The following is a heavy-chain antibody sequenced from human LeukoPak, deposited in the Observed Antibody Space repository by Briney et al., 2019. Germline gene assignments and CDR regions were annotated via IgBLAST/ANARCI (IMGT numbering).Heavy chain of an antibody. CDR1: GDSINSLNL. Sequence: PSETLSLTCTVSGDSINSLNLWSWVRQPPGKGLEWIGEMYLSGTTHSNPSVKSRVTISIDKSKNQFFLNLSSVTAADTAVYYCAGLVGRYSSGLYYYYFDYWGQGTLVTVSS. D-gene: IGHD3-22*01. CDR2: MYLSGTT. J-gene: IGHJ4*02. CDR3: AGLVGRYSSGLYYYYFDY. V-gene: IGHV4-4*02.